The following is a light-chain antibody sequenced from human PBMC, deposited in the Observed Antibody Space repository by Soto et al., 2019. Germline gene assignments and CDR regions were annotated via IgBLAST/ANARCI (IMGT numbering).Light chain of an antibody. CDR1: QSVDNN. Sequence: EIVMTQSPVTLSASPGESATLSCRASQSVDNNVAWYQQKPGQAPRLLIVGSFARATGIPARFSGSGSGSEFTLTISGLQSEDFAVYYCQQYHNWPPITFGQGTRLEIK. J-gene: IGKJ5*01. CDR2: GSF. V-gene: IGKV3-15*01. CDR3: QQYHNWPPIT.